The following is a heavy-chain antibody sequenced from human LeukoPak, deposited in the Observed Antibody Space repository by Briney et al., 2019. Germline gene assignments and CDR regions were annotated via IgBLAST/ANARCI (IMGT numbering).Heavy chain of an antibody. CDR2: IYYSGST. CDR1: GGSISSYY. J-gene: IGHJ6*02. Sequence: SETLSLTCTVSGGSISSYYWSWIRQPPGKGLEWIGYIYYSGSTNYNPSLKSRVTISVDTSKNQFSLKLSSVTAADTAVYYCARVGLAVNTMVRGVKDGMDVWGQGTTVTVSS. CDR3: ARVGLAVNTMVRGVKDGMDV. V-gene: IGHV4-59*01. D-gene: IGHD3-10*01.